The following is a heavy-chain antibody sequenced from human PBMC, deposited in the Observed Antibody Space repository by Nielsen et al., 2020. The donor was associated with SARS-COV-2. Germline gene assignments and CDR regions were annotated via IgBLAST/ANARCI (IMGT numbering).Heavy chain of an antibody. J-gene: IGHJ3*02. Sequence: ETLSLTCAASGFTFSSYSMNWVRQAPGKGLEWVSSISSSSSYIYYTDSVKGRFTISRDNAKNSLYLQMNSLRAEDTAVYYCAREQVAAITGDAFDIWGQGTMVTVSS. D-gene: IGHD2-21*02. CDR1: GFTFSSYS. V-gene: IGHV3-21*01. CDR2: ISSSSSYI. CDR3: AREQVAAITGDAFDI.